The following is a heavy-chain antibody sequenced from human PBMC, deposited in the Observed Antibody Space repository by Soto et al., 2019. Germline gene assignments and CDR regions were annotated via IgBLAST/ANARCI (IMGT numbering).Heavy chain of an antibody. CDR2: IYYSGST. Sequence: SETLSLTCTVSGGSISSYYWSWIRQPPGKGLEWIGYIYYSGSTNYNPSLKSRVTISVDTSKNQFSLKLSSVTAADTAVYYCARVRDLRGYSYGYWFDPWGQGTPVTVSS. V-gene: IGHV4-59*01. CDR1: GGSISSYY. D-gene: IGHD5-18*01. CDR3: ARVRDLRGYSYGYWFDP. J-gene: IGHJ5*02.